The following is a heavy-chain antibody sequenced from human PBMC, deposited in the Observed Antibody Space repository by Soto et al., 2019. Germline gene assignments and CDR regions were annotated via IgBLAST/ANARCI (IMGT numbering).Heavy chain of an antibody. Sequence: ASVKVSCKASGYTFTSYYMHWVRQAPGQGLEWMGIINPSGGSTSYAQKFQGGVTMTRDTSTSTVYMELSSLRSEDTAVYYCARDPQRYYDFWSGYLTLYGMDVWGQGTTVTVSS. J-gene: IGHJ6*02. CDR3: ARDPQRYYDFWSGYLTLYGMDV. D-gene: IGHD3-3*01. CDR1: GYTFTSYY. V-gene: IGHV1-46*01. CDR2: INPSGGST.